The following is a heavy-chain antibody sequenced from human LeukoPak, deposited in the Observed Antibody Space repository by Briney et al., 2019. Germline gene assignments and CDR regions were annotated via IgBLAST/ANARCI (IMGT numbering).Heavy chain of an antibody. V-gene: IGHV3-21*01. CDR3: ARERGIAPTFDY. D-gene: IGHD6-13*01. CDR2: ISSSSSYI. J-gene: IGHJ4*02. CDR1: GFTFSNNA. Sequence: GGSLRLSCVASGFTFSNNAMSWVRQAPGKGLEWVSSISSSSSYIYYADSVKGRFTISRDNAKNSLYLQMNSLRAEDTAVYYCARERGIAPTFDYWGQGTLVTVSS.